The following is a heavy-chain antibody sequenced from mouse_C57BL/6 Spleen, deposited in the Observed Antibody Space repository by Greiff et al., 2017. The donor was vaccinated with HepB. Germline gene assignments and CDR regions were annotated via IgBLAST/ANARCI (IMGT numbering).Heavy chain of an antibody. D-gene: IGHD3-3*01. J-gene: IGHJ2*01. Sequence: VQLKESGPVLVKPGASVKMSCKASGYTFTDYYMNWVKQSHGKSLEWIGVINPYNGGTSYNQKFKGKATLTVDKSSSTAYMELNSLTSEDSAVYYCARGDVDDYFDYWGQGTTLTVSS. CDR1: GYTFTDYY. CDR2: INPYNGGT. CDR3: ARGDVDDYFDY. V-gene: IGHV1-19*01.